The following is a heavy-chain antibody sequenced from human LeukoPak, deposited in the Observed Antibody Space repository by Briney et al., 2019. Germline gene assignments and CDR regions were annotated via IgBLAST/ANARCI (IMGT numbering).Heavy chain of an antibody. CDR1: GYTLTDYY. CDR2: INPNSGGT. J-gene: IGHJ4*02. V-gene: IGHV1-2*02. D-gene: IGHD5-12*01. CDR3: ARMLNGAYDV. Sequence: GASVKVSCKASGYTLTDYYLHWVRQAPGQGLKWMGWINPNSGGTNYAQNFQGRVTMTRDTSFSTAYMEVSRLRFDDTAVYYCARMLNGAYDVWGQGTLVTVSS.